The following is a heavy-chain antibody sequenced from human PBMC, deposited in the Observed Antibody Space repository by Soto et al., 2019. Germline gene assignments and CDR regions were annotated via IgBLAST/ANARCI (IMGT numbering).Heavy chain of an antibody. D-gene: IGHD3-3*01. CDR3: ARGYYDFWSGYYISPYGMDV. V-gene: IGHV1-2*02. CDR2: INPDGGAT. CDR1: GYTFTGYY. J-gene: IGHJ6*02. Sequence: ASVKVSCKTSGYTFTGYYIHWVRQAPGQGLEWMGWINPDGGATKYAQNFQGRVTMTRDTSIGTAYMELSRLRSDDTAVYYCARGYYDFWSGYYISPYGMDVWGQGTTVTVSS.